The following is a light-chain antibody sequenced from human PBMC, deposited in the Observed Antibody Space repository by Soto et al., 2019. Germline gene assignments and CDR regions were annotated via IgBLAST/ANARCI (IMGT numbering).Light chain of an antibody. Sequence: ETVLKQSPDTLSLSPGERATLSCRASQDICTYLIWYQQKLGQAPRLLIHDASSRATGIPSRFSGSGSGTDFTLTISSLEPEDCAVYYCQQRGNWPLTFGGGTKVEF. V-gene: IGKV3-11*01. CDR3: QQRGNWPLT. CDR2: DAS. J-gene: IGKJ4*01. CDR1: QDICTY.